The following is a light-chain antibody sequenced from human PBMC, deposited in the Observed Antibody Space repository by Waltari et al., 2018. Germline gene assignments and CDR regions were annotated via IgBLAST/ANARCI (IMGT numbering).Light chain of an antibody. CDR1: QDITIY. CDR2: DTS. Sequence: DIQMTQSPSSLAASVGDRVPITSQASQDITIYLNWYQQKPGKAPKLLIYDTSKLETGVPSRFSGSGSGTHFTFTISSLQPEDIATYYCQVSFHFPLTFGGGTKLEIK. V-gene: IGKV1-33*01. J-gene: IGKJ4*01. CDR3: QVSFHFPLT.